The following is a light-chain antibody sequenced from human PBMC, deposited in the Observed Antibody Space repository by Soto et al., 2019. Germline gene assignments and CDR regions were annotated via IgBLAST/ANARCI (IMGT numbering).Light chain of an antibody. CDR2: GAS. V-gene: IGKV3-20*01. J-gene: IGKJ4*01. CDR3: QQYGSSPST. Sequence: EIVLTQSPGTLSLSPGERATLSCRASQSVSSSYLAWYQQKPGQAPRLLIYGASSRATGIPDRFSGSGSGTDFTHTISRLEPEDFAVYYCQQYGSSPSTFGGGTTVEIK. CDR1: QSVSSSY.